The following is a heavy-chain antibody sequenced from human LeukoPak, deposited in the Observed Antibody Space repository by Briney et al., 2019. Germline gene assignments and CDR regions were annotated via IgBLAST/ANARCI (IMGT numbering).Heavy chain of an antibody. D-gene: IGHD3-22*01. V-gene: IGHV3-7*01. Sequence: QPGGSLRLSCAASGFTFSRYWMSWVRQAPGKGLEWVANIKQDGSEKYYVDSVKGRFTISRDNAKNSLYLQMNGLRAGDTAVYYCARGGWLPDYWGQGTLVTVSS. CDR2: IKQDGSEK. CDR3: ARGGWLPDY. CDR1: GFTFSRYW. J-gene: IGHJ4*02.